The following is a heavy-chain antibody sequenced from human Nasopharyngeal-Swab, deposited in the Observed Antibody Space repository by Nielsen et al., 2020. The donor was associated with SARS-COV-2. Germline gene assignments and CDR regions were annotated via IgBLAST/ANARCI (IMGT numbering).Heavy chain of an antibody. CDR1: GFTFDDYA. D-gene: IGHD6-19*01. V-gene: IGHV3-9*01. J-gene: IGHJ4*02. CDR2: ITWNSGGI. CDR3: AKIGAQGAVADHFDS. Sequence: SLKISCAASGFTFDDYAMHWVRQAPGKGLEWVSGITWNSGGIGYADSVKGRFTISRDNAKNSLYLQMNSLRPEDTALYYCAKIGAQGAVADHFDSWGQGTLVTVSS.